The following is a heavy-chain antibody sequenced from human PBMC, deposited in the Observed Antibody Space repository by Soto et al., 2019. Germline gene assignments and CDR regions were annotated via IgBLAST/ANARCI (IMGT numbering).Heavy chain of an antibody. Sequence: SVKVSCKASGGTFSSYAISWVRQAPGQGLEWMGGIIPIFGTANYAQKFQGRVTITADESTSTAYMELSSLRSEDTAVYYCARSEMATRADYYYGMDVWGQGTTVTVSS. CDR3: ARSEMATRADYYYGMDV. D-gene: IGHD5-12*01. CDR1: GGTFSSYA. J-gene: IGHJ6*02. V-gene: IGHV1-69*13. CDR2: IIPIFGTA.